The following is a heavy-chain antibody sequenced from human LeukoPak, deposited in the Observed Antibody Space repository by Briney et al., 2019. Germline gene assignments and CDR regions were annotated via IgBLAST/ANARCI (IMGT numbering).Heavy chain of an antibody. Sequence: GGSLRLSCAASGFTVSSNYMSWVRQAPGKGLEWVAIISYDGSNKYYADSVKGRFTISRDNSKNTLYLQMNSLRAEDTAVYYCAKEEYISSWYPSDYWGQGTLVTVSP. V-gene: IGHV3-30*18. CDR2: ISYDGSNK. CDR1: GFTVSSNY. J-gene: IGHJ4*02. CDR3: AKEEYISSWYPSDY. D-gene: IGHD6-13*01.